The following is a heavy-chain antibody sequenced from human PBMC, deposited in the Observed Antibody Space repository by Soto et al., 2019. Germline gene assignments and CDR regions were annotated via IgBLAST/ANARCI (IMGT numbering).Heavy chain of an antibody. CDR3: ARSQGAGDKDYDFWSGYYYFDY. CDR1: GYTFTSYY. J-gene: IGHJ4*02. CDR2: INPSGGST. Sequence: ASVKVSCKASGYTFTSYYMHWVRQAPGQGLEWMGIINPSGGSTSYAQKFQGRVTMTRDTSTSTVYMELSSLRSEDTAMYYCARSQGAGDKDYDFWSGYYYFDYWGQGTLVTVSS. D-gene: IGHD3-3*01. V-gene: IGHV1-46*01.